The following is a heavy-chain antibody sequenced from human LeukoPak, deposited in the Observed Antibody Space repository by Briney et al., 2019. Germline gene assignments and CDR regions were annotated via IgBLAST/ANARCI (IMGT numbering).Heavy chain of an antibody. CDR2: IYHSGST. D-gene: IGHD6-13*01. Sequence: TSETLSLTCTVSGGSISSSSYYWGWIRQPPGKGLEWIGSIYHSGSTYYNPSLKSRVTISVDTSKNQFSLKLSSVTAADTAVYYCARRQLFFPFDYWGQGTLVTVSS. CDR1: GGSISSSSYY. V-gene: IGHV4-39*07. CDR3: ARRQLFFPFDY. J-gene: IGHJ4*02.